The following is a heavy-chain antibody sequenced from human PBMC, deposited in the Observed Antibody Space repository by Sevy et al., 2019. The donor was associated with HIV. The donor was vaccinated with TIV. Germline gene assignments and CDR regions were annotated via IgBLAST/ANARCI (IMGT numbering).Heavy chain of an antibody. CDR3: ARERKLYYYDT. CDR2: ISYDGSNK. V-gene: IGHV3-30-3*01. CDR1: GFTFSSYA. Sequence: GGSLRLSCAASGFTFSSYAMHWVRQAPGKGLEWLAVISYDGSNKYYADSVKGRFTISRDNSKNTLYLQMNSLRAEDTAVYYCARERKLYYYDTWGQGTLVTVSS. D-gene: IGHD3-22*01. J-gene: IGHJ5*02.